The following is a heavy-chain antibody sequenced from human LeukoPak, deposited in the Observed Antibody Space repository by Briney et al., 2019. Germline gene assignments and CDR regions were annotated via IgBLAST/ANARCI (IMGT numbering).Heavy chain of an antibody. CDR3: ARPNITSYYDSRGYDAFDV. D-gene: IGHD3-22*01. CDR2: IYPGDSDT. CDR1: GYSFTSYW. J-gene: IGHJ3*01. Sequence: GESLKISCKGSGYSFTSYWIGWVRKMPGKGLEWMGIIYPGDSDTRYSPSFQGQVTISADKSISTAYLQWSSLKASDTAMYYCARPNITSYYDSRGYDAFDVWGQGTMVTVYS. V-gene: IGHV5-51*01.